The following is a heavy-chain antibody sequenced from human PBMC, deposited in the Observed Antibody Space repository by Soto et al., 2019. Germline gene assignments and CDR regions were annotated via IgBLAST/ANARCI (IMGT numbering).Heavy chain of an antibody. CDR3: ARDASLYCYDSSGYFDY. CDR1: GFTVSSNY. Sequence: GESLRLSCSASGFTVSSNYMSWVRQAPGKGLEWVSVIYSGGSTYYADSVKGRFTISRDNSKNTLYLQMNSLRAEDTAVYYCARDASLYCYDSSGYFDYWGQGTLVTVSS. D-gene: IGHD3-22*01. CDR2: IYSGGST. V-gene: IGHV3-53*01. J-gene: IGHJ4*02.